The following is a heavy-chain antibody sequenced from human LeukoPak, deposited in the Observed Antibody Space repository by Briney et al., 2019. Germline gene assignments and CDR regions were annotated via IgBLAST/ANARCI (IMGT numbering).Heavy chain of an antibody. D-gene: IGHD1-14*01. CDR2: INPNSGDT. CDR1: GYTFTSYY. V-gene: IGHV1-2*02. J-gene: IGHJ6*03. CDR3: ARDRTRYYYYSYMDV. Sequence: GASVKVSCKASGYTFTSYYMHWVRQAPGQGLEWMGWINPNSGDTNYAQKFQGRVTMTRDTSISTAYMELSRLRSDDTAVYYCARDRTRYYYYSYMDVWGKGTAVTISS.